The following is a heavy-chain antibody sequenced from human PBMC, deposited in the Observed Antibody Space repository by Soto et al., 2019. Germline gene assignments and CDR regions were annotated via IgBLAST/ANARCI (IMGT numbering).Heavy chain of an antibody. V-gene: IGHV3-11*01. Sequence: GGSLRLSCAASGFTFSDYYMSWIRQAPGKGLEWVSYISSSGSTIYYADSVKGRFTISRDNAKNSLYLQMNSLRAEDTAVYYCARLNAHYDFWSGYYPLYGMDVWGQGTTVTVSS. D-gene: IGHD3-3*01. J-gene: IGHJ6*02. CDR2: ISSSGSTI. CDR3: ARLNAHYDFWSGYYPLYGMDV. CDR1: GFTFSDYY.